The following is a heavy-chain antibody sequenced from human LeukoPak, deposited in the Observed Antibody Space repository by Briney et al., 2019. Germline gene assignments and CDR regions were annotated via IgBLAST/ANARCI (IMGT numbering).Heavy chain of an antibody. V-gene: IGHV3-23*01. CDR1: VFTFSSYV. CDR3: AKGSCGGRPYYFDY. J-gene: IGHJ4*02. CDR2: IAGTGSDT. D-gene: IGHD2-21*01. Sequence: GGSLRLSCTASVFTFSSYVMSWVRQAPGKGLEWVSAIAGTGSDTYYADSVKGRFTISRDNSRNTLYLQMSSLRAEDTAVYYCAKGSCGGRPYYFDYWGQGTLVTVSS.